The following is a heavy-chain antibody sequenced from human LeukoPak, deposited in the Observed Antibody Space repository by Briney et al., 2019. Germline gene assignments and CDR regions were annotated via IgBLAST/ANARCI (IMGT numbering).Heavy chain of an antibody. V-gene: IGHV3-23*01. CDR3: AKVTYGSGTYGAFDS. Sequence: GGSLRLSCVVSGFTFSSHGMSWVRQAPGKGLEWVSTISGSGDYTYYADSVKGRFTISRDNSKNTLYLQMNSLRAEDTAVYYCAKVTYGSGTYGAFDSWGQGTLVTVSS. D-gene: IGHD3-10*01. CDR1: GFTFSSHG. J-gene: IGHJ4*02. CDR2: ISGSGDYT.